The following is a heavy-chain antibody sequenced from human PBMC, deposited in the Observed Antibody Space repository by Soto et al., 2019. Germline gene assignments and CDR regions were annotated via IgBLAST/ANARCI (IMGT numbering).Heavy chain of an antibody. Sequence: QVQLVESGGGVVQPGRSLRLSCAASGFTFSSYAMHWVRQAPGKGLEWVAVISYDGSNKYYADSVKGRFTISRDNFKNTLYLQMNSMRAEDTAVYYSARAPTTMTTSYYFDYWGQGTLVTVSS. CDR1: GFTFSSYA. CDR3: ARAPTTMTTSYYFDY. V-gene: IGHV3-30-3*01. CDR2: ISYDGSNK. D-gene: IGHD4-17*01. J-gene: IGHJ4*02.